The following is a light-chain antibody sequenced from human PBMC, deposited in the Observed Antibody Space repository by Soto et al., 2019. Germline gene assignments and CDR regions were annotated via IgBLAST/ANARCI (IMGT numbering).Light chain of an antibody. V-gene: IGLV2-14*01. CDR2: EVS. Sequence: QSVLTQPASVSGCPGQSITISCTGTTSDIGTYSYVSWYQQHAGKAPKPIIYEVSHRPSGVSNRFSGSKSGNTASLTISGLQAEDEADYYCCSYTSSRTYVFGTGTKVTVL. J-gene: IGLJ1*01. CDR3: CSYTSSRTYV. CDR1: TSDIGTYSY.